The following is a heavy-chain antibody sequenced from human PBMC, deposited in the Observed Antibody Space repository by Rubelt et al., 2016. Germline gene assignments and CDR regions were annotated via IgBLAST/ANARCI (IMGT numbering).Heavy chain of an antibody. CDR2: INAGNGNT. D-gene: IGHD5-18*01. CDR1: GYTFTSYT. V-gene: IGHV1-3*01. J-gene: IGHJ2*01. Sequence: QVQLVQSGAEVKKPGASVKVSCKASGYTFTSYTMHWVRQAPGQRLEWMGWINAGNGNTKYSQKFQCRVTSTRDTSASTAYMGLSSLRSEDTAVYYCARSKDTAMVTDADWYFDLWGRGTLVTVSS. CDR3: ARSKDTAMVTDADWYFDL.